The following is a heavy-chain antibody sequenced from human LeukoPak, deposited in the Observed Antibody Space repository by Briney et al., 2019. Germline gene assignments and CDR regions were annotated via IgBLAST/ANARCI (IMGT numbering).Heavy chain of an antibody. Sequence: SGTLCLTCAVSGGSFSSSTFYWGCISQPPGKGLEWIGKIYYSGSIYYNPSLKSRATMSVYTSKNQFSLKLSSVAAADTAVYYCARLPLTVLEWSSTNGKETHYFDYWGQGTLVTVSS. CDR1: GGSFSSSTFY. CDR3: ARLPLTVLEWSSTNGKETHYFDY. J-gene: IGHJ4*02. V-gene: IGHV4-39*07. CDR2: IYYSGSI. D-gene: IGHD3-3*01.